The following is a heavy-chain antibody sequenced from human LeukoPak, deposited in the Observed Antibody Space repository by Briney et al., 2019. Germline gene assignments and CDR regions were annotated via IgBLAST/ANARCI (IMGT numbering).Heavy chain of an antibody. V-gene: IGHV4-59*01. CDR1: GGSISSYY. CDR2: IYYSGST. CDR3: ARASGAAGILDY. D-gene: IGHD6-13*01. Sequence: SETLSLTCTVSGGSISSYYWSWIRQPPGKGLEWIGYIYYSGSTNYNPSLKSRVTISLDTSKNQFSLKLSSVTAADTAVYYCARASGAAGILDYWGQGTLVTVSS. J-gene: IGHJ4*02.